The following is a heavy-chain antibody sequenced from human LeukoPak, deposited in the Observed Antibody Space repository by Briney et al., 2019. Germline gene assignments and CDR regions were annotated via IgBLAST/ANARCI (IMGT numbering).Heavy chain of an antibody. CDR3: ARGLGYEDIVATNY. D-gene: IGHD5-12*01. Sequence: KPSETLSLTCAVYGGSFSGYYWSWIRQPPGKGLEWIGEINHSGSTNYNPSLKSRVTISVDTSKNQFSLKLSSVTAADTAVYYCARGLGYEDIVATNYWGQGTLVTVSS. J-gene: IGHJ4*02. CDR1: GGSFSGYY. CDR2: INHSGST. V-gene: IGHV4-34*01.